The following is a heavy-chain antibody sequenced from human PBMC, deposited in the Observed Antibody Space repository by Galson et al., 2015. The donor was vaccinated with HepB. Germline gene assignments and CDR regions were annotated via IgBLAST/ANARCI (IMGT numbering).Heavy chain of an antibody. V-gene: IGHV3-15*07. D-gene: IGHD2-2*01. CDR2: IKSKTDGGTT. CDR3: TASSDQLQGTFYYYGMDV. J-gene: IGHJ6*02. Sequence: SLRLSCAASGFTFSNAWMNWVRQAPGKGLEWVGRIKSKTDGGTTDYAAPVKGRFTISRDDSKNTLYLQMNSLKTEDTAVYYCTASSDQLQGTFYYYGMDVWGQGTTVTVSS. CDR1: GFTFSNAW.